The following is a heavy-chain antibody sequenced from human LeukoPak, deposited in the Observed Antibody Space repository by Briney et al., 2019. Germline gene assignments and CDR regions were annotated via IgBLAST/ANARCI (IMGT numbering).Heavy chain of an antibody. CDR3: ARVRDGYNSYNWFDP. Sequence: PSETLSLTCTVSGGSITGYYWSWIRQPPGRGLEWIGYVHFSGTTSFNPSLKSRVTISVDTSKNQFSLKLSSVTAADTAVYYCARVRDGYNSYNWFDPWGQGTLVTVSS. D-gene: IGHD5-24*01. CDR1: GGSITGYY. V-gene: IGHV4-59*12. CDR2: VHFSGTT. J-gene: IGHJ5*02.